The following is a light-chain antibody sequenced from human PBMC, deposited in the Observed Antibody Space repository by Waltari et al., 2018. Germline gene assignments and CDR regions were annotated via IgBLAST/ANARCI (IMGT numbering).Light chain of an antibody. CDR3: ASDSSTNTIL. V-gene: IGLV2-14*01. J-gene: IGLJ2*01. CDR1: NHDVGVYDY. Sequence: QPALTQPASVSGSPGQSVNISCTGTNHDVGVYDYVSWYQQHPGKVPKLLIFEVGRRPSGVSRRFSGSKSGNKASLTISALQAEDEATYYCASDSSTNTILFGGGTSLTVL. CDR2: EVG.